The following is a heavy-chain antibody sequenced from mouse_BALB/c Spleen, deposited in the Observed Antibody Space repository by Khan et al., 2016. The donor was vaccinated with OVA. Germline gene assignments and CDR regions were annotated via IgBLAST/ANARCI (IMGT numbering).Heavy chain of an antibody. CDR1: GYSFTGYY. CDR3: ASEYGFFAH. J-gene: IGHJ3*01. CDR2: VNPNNGDT. V-gene: IGHV1-26*01. D-gene: IGHD1-1*01. Sequence: EVQLQQSGPDLVKPGASVKISCKASGYSFTGYYLNWVKQSHGKGPEWIGRVNPNNGDTNYNQKFKDQVILTVAKSYTTVFMELRSLTSEDSAVFYCASEYGFFAHWGQGTLVTVSA.